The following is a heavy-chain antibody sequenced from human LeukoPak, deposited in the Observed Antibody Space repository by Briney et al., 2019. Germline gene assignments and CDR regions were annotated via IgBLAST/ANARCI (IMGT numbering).Heavy chain of an antibody. D-gene: IGHD2-2*01. J-gene: IGHJ6*02. V-gene: IGHV1-69*04. CDR3: ARGMVVVVPAAIPGGYYYYGMDV. Sequence: SVKVSCKASGGTFSSHAISWVRQAPGQGLEWMGRIIPILGIANYAQKFQGRVTITADKSTSTAYMELSSLRSEDTAVYYCARGMVVVVPAAIPGGYYYYGMDVWGQGTTVTVSS. CDR2: IIPILGIA. CDR1: GGTFSSHA.